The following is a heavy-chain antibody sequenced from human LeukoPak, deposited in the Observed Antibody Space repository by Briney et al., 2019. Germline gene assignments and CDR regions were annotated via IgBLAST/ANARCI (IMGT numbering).Heavy chain of an antibody. D-gene: IGHD3-10*01. V-gene: IGHV1-3*01. CDR1: GYTFTSYA. CDR3: ARAGGILWFGELSEGMDV. CDR2: INAGNGNT. Sequence: ASVKVSCKASGYTFTSYAMHWVRQAPGQRLEWMGWINAGNGNTKYSQKFQGRVTITRDTSASTAYMELSSLRSEDTAVYYCARAGGILWFGELSEGMDVWGQGTTVTVSS. J-gene: IGHJ6*02.